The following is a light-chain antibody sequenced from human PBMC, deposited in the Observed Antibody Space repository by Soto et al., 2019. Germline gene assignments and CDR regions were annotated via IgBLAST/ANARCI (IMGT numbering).Light chain of an antibody. CDR3: QQYGSSL. CDR1: QSISTN. V-gene: IGKV3-20*01. J-gene: IGKJ3*01. CDR2: GAS. Sequence: IVMTQSPATLSVSPGERATLSCRASQSISTNLAWYRQKPGQAPRLLIYGASTRATGIPARFSGSGSGTDFTLTISRLEPEDFAVYYCQQYGSSLFGPGTKVDTK.